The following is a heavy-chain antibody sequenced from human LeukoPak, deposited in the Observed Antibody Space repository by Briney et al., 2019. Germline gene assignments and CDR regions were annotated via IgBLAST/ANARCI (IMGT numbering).Heavy chain of an antibody. D-gene: IGHD6-19*01. CDR2: ISGSGGST. CDR1: GFTFSSYA. CDR3: AKDRLSYSSGWYCPY. V-gene: IGHV3-23*01. J-gene: IGHJ4*02. Sequence: GGSLRLSCAASGFTFSSYAMSWVRQAPGKGLVWVSAISGSGGSTYYADSVKGRFTISRDNSKNTLYLQMNSLRAEDTAVYYCAKDRLSYSSGWYCPYWGQGTLVTVSS.